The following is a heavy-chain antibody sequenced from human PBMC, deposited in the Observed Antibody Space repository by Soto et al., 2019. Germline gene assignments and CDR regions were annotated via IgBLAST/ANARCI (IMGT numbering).Heavy chain of an antibody. D-gene: IGHD1-26*01. V-gene: IGHV3-15*07. CDR1: GFIFRNAW. CDR2: VKSKIDDETT. J-gene: IGHJ4*02. Sequence: EGRLVESGGGLVKPEESLRLSCAASGFIFRNAWMNWVRQAPGKGLEWVGRVKSKIDDETTDYAAPVKGRFTITRDDSTSVGSLQRKSLRLAQTAVYFSDTAMGSGVGAFDYWGPGTVVTVAS. CDR3: DTAMGSGVGAFDY.